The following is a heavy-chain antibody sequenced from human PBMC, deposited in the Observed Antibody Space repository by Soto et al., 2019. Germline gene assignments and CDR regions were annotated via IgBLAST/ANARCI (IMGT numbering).Heavy chain of an antibody. CDR1: GGSITSGVYY. J-gene: IGHJ5*02. CDR2: IHYSGRT. Sequence: TLSLTCAVSGGSITSGVYYWTWIRQHPGKGLEWIAYIHYSGRTYYNPSLKSRVTISVDTSNNQFSLKLSSVTAADTAVYYCARYCFDSSGYSNWFDPWGQGTLVTAPQ. V-gene: IGHV4-31*11. D-gene: IGHD3-22*01. CDR3: ARYCFDSSGYSNWFDP.